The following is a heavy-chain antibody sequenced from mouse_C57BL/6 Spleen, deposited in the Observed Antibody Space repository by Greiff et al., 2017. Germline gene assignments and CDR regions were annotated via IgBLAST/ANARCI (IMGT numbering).Heavy chain of an antibody. CDR3: ARGGDGYLYYFDY. V-gene: IGHV1-59*01. CDR2: IDPSDSYT. D-gene: IGHD2-3*01. J-gene: IGHJ2*01. Sequence: QVQLQQPGAELVRPGTSVKLSCKASGYTFTSYWLLWVKQRPGQGLEWIGVIDPSDSYTNYNQKFNGKATLTVDTSSSTAYMQLSSLTSVDSAVYYCARGGDGYLYYFDYGGQGTTLTVSS. CDR1: GYTFTSYW.